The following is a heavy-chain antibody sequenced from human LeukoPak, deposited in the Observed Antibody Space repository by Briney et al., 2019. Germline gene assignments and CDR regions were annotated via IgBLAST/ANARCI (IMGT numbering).Heavy chain of an antibody. Sequence: PSETLSLTCAVYGGSFSGYYWSWIRQPPGKGLEWIGEINHSGSTNYNPSLKSRVTISVDTSKNHFSLKLSSVTAADTAVYYCARCLETSSSSSGMASDLGYYGMDVWGQGTTVTVSS. CDR3: ARCLETSSSSSGMASDLGYYGMDV. CDR1: GGSFSGYY. CDR2: INHSGST. V-gene: IGHV4-34*01. J-gene: IGHJ6*02. D-gene: IGHD6-6*01.